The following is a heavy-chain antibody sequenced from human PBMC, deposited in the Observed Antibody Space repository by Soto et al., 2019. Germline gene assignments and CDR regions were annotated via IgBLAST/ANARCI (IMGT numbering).Heavy chain of an antibody. V-gene: IGHV4-30-4*01. Sequence: QVQLQESGPGLVRPSQTLSLTCTVSGDSISSADYYWSWIRQTPGKGLEWIGHIFYSGTTYYNPSLRSRLTISVETSKNHFSLRRTSWTAADTALYSCARNLWVKPELYYYGREVGGQGTLSPSP. CDR1: GDSISSADYY. CDR2: IFYSGTT. J-gene: IGHJ6*02. CDR3: ARNLWVKPELYYYGREV. D-gene: IGHD1-7*01.